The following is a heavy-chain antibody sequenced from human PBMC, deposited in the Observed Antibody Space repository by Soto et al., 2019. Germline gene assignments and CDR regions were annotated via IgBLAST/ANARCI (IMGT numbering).Heavy chain of an antibody. Sequence: SETLSLTCTVSGGSISSYYWSWIRQPPGKGLEWIGYIYYSGSTNYNPSLKSRVTISVDTSKNQFSLKLSSVTAADTAVYYCARETNVDTDPLDVWGQGTTVTVSS. D-gene: IGHD5-18*01. CDR1: GGSISSYY. V-gene: IGHV4-59*01. CDR3: ARETNVDTDPLDV. CDR2: IYYSGST. J-gene: IGHJ6*02.